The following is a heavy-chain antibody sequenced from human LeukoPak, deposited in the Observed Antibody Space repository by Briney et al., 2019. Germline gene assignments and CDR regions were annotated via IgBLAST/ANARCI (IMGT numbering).Heavy chain of an antibody. CDR3: ARDYSVLVRGVSN. CDR1: GFTFSSYA. CDR2: ISYDGSNK. D-gene: IGHD3-10*01. Sequence: GGSLRLSCAASGFTFSSYAMHWVRQAPGRGLEWVAVISYDGSNKYYADSVKGRFTISRDNSKNTLYLQMNSLRAEDTAVYFCARDYSVLVRGVSNWGQGTLVTVSS. V-gene: IGHV3-30-3*01. J-gene: IGHJ4*02.